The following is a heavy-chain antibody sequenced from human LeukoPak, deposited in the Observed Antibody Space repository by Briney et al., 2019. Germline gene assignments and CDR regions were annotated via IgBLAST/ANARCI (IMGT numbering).Heavy chain of an antibody. J-gene: IGHJ4*02. CDR1: GFTFSSYG. D-gene: IGHD3-10*01. CDR2: IWYDGSNK. V-gene: IGHV3-33*08. CDR3: ARGINYYGSGSYYNQLDY. Sequence: EPGGSLRLSCAASGFTFSSYGMHWDRQAPGKGLEWVAVIWYDGSNKYYADSVKGRFTISRDNSKNTLYLQMNSLRAEDTAVYYCARGINYYGSGSYYNQLDYWGQGTLVTVSS.